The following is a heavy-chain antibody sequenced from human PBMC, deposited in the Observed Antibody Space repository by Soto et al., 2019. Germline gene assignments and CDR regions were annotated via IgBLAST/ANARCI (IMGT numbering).Heavy chain of an antibody. Sequence: QVQLVESGGGWVKPGASLRLSCIGSGFFLSNNWMTWIRQAPGKGLEWVSYISASGDYTIYADSLKGRFTISRDNARNSLWLQINSLTAEDTAVYYCASSSGWRQVGVYNYGLDVWGQGTTVIVSS. J-gene: IGHJ6*02. CDR2: ISASGDYT. D-gene: IGHD6-6*01. CDR1: GFFLSNNW. V-gene: IGHV3-11*06. CDR3: ASSSGWRQVGVYNYGLDV.